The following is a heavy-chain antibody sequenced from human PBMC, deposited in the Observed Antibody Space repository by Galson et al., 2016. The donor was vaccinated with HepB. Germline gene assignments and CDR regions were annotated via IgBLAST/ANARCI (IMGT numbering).Heavy chain of an antibody. V-gene: IGHV4-39*01. CDR3: SRHLKIQLWLRGNWFDP. J-gene: IGHJ5*02. CDR2: IYYSGST. Sequence: ETLSLTCTVSGGSISSSRYYWGWIRQPPGKGLEWIGSIYYSGSTYYNQSLKSPVTISVDTSKNQFSLKLSSVTAADTAVYYCSRHLKIQLWLRGNWFDPWGQGTLVTVSS. D-gene: IGHD5-18*01. CDR1: GGSISSSRYY.